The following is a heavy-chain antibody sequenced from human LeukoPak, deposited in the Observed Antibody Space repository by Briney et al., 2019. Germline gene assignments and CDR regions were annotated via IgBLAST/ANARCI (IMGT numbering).Heavy chain of an antibody. CDR1: GGSVSSYY. CDR2: IYYSGST. CDR3: ARDNWNYGSSMDV. V-gene: IGHV4-59*02. J-gene: IGHJ6*02. Sequence: PSETLSLTCTVSGGSVSSYYWSWIRQPPGKGLEWIGYIYYSGSTNYSPSLKSRVTISVDTSKNQFSLKLSSVTAADTAVYHCARDNWNYGSSMDVWGQGTTVTVSS. D-gene: IGHD1-7*01.